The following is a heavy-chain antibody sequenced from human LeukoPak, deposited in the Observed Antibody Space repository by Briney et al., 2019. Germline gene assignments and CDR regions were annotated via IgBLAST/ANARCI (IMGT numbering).Heavy chain of an antibody. CDR2: ISYDGSNK. D-gene: IGHD3-3*01. J-gene: IGHJ6*02. V-gene: IGHV3-30*04. Sequence: PGGSLRLSCAASGFTFSSYAMHWVRQAPGKGLEWVAVISYDGSNKYYADSVKGRFTISRDNSKNTLYLQMNSLRAEDTAVYYCARDPGSITIFGVVDYYYGMDVWGQGTTVTVSS. CDR3: ARDPGSITIFGVVDYYYGMDV. CDR1: GFTFSSYA.